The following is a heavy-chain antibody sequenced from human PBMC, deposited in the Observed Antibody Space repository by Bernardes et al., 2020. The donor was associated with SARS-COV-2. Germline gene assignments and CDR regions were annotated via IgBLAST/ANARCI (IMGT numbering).Heavy chain of an antibody. D-gene: IGHD4-17*01. CDR1: GGSLTNHY. J-gene: IGHJ5*02. V-gene: IGHV4-59*11. CDR3: ARGRLDYGDSHP. CDR2: IYYSGNT. Sequence: SSTLSLTCTVSGGSLTNHYWSWIRQPPGKGLEWIGYIYYSGNTNYNPSLKSRFTISLDTSKNQFSLKLSSVTAADTAVYYCARGRLDYGDSHPWGQGTLVTVSS.